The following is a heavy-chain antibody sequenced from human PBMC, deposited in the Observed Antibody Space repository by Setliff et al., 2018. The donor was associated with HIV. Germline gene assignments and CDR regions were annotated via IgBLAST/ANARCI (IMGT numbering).Heavy chain of an antibody. CDR2: VYSTGST. Sequence: PSETLSLTCTVSGDSINNYYWSWIRQPPGKGLEWIGYVYSTGSTNSKSSLKSRVTISVDTSKNQFSLKLSSVTAAGTAVYYCARVATGPESFDIWGQGTMVTVSS. D-gene: IGHD3-9*01. CDR1: GDSINNYY. V-gene: IGHV4-59*01. J-gene: IGHJ3*02. CDR3: ARVATGPESFDI.